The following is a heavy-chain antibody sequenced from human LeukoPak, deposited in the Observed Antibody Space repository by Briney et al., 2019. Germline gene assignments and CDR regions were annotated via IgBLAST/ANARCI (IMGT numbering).Heavy chain of an antibody. D-gene: IGHD6-13*01. CDR3: ASPGYSSSGDWYFDL. V-gene: IGHV3-66*01. CDR2: IYGGVNT. CDR1: GFTFSSYS. J-gene: IGHJ2*01. Sequence: GGSLRLSCAASGFTFSSYSMNWVRQAPGKGLEWVSVIYGGVNTVYADSVQGRFTISRDNSKNTLYLQMNSLRAEDTAVYYCASPGYSSSGDWYFDLWGRGTLVTVSS.